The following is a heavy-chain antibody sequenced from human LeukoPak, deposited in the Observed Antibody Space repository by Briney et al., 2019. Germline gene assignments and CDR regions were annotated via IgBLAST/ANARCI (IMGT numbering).Heavy chain of an antibody. CDR3: AKGVRITMVRGAFDI. V-gene: IGHV3-9*01. J-gene: IGHJ3*02. CDR2: ISWNSGSI. Sequence: GRSLRLSCAASGFTFDDYAMHWVRQAPGKGLEWVSGISWNSGSIGYADSVKGRFTISRDNAKSSLYLQMNGLRAEDTALYYCAKGVRITMVRGAFDIWGQGTMVTVSS. CDR1: GFTFDDYA. D-gene: IGHD3-10*01.